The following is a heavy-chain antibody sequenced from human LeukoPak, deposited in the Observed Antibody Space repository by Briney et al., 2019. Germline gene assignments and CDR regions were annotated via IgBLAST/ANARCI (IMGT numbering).Heavy chain of an antibody. CDR2: ISGSGGST. Sequence: GGSLRLSCAASGFTFSNYAMNWVRQAPGKGLEWVSAISGSGGSTYYADSVKGRFTISRDNSKNTLYLQMNSLRAEDTAVYYCTIVATIDEVDCWGQGTLVTVSS. CDR3: TIVATIDEVDC. J-gene: IGHJ4*02. V-gene: IGHV3-23*01. D-gene: IGHD5-12*01. CDR1: GFTFSNYA.